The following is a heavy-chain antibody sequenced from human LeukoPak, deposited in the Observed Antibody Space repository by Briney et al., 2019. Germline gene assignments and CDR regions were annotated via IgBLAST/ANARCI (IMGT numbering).Heavy chain of an antibody. J-gene: IGHJ4*02. CDR2: IWYDGSNK. Sequence: GRSLRLSCAASGFTFSSYGMHWVRQAPGKGLEWVAVIWYDGSNKYYADSVKGRFTISRDNSKNTLYLQMNSLRAEDTAVYYCARENWYLHKWGQGTLVPVSS. CDR3: ARENWYLHK. D-gene: IGHD2-15*01. CDR1: GFTFSSYG. V-gene: IGHV3-33*01.